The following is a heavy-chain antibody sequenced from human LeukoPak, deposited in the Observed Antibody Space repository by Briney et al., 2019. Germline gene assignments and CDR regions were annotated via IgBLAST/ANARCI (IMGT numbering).Heavy chain of an antibody. CDR2: INHSGSN. CDR3: AINMIRGVHFPYSFDY. D-gene: IGHD3-10*01. V-gene: IGHV4-34*01. Sequence: SETLSLTCAVYGGSFSDYYWRWIRQPSGKGLEWMGEINHSGSNNYNPSLKSGVTISVDTSKNQFFLKLSSVPAADTAVYYCAINMIRGVHFPYSFDYWGQGTLVTVSS. CDR1: GGSFSDYY. J-gene: IGHJ4*02.